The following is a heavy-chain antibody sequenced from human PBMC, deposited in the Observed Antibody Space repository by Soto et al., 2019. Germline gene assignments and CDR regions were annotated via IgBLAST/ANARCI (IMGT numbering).Heavy chain of an antibody. J-gene: IGHJ5*02. CDR2: ISAYNGNT. Sequence: GASVKVSCKASGYTFTSYGISWVRQAPGQGLEWMGWISAYNGNTNYAQKLQGRVTMTTDTSTSTAYMEPRSLRSDDTAVYYCARVRKELIAASANNWSDPWGQGTLLTVSS. CDR3: ARVRKELIAASANNWSDP. D-gene: IGHD6-13*01. CDR1: GYTFTSYG. V-gene: IGHV1-18*01.